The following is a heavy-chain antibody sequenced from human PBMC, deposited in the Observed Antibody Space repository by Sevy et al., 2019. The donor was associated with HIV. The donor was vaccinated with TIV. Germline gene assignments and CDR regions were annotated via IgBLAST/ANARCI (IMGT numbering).Heavy chain of an antibody. Sequence: GESLKISCAASGFTFSSFAMSWVRQAPGKGLEWVFAISATGGSTYYADSVKGRFTISRDNSKNTLYLQMNNLRAEDTAVYYCAKDRRSILYFFDDWGQGTLVTVSS. CDR3: AKDRRSILYFFDD. V-gene: IGHV3-23*01. D-gene: IGHD2-21*01. J-gene: IGHJ4*02. CDR2: ISATGGST. CDR1: GFTFSSFA.